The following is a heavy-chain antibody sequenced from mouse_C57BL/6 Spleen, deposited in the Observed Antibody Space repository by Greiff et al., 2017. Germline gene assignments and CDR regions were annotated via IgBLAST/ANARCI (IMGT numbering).Heavy chain of an antibody. Sequence: VQLQQPGAELVMPGASVKLSCKASGYTFTSYWMHWVKQRPGQGLEWIGEIDPSDSYTNYNQKFKGKSTLTVDKSSSTAYMQLSSLTSEDSAVYYCARRGTTVVAAHWYFDVWGTGTTVTVSS. CDR1: GYTFTSYW. CDR2: IDPSDSYT. D-gene: IGHD1-1*01. J-gene: IGHJ1*03. CDR3: ARRGTTVVAAHWYFDV. V-gene: IGHV1-69*01.